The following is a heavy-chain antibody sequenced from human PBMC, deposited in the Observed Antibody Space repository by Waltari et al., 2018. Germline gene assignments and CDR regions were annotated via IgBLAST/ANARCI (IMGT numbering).Heavy chain of an antibody. Sequence: QVQLVQSGAEVKKPGSSVKVSCKASGGTFSSYAISWVRQAPGQGLEWMGGIIPIFGTANYAQKFQGRVTITTDESTSTAYMELSSLRSENTAVYYCASGTYDFWSGYPALNYGMDVWGQGTTVTVSS. CDR3: ASGTYDFWSGYPALNYGMDV. D-gene: IGHD3-3*01. J-gene: IGHJ6*02. CDR2: IIPIFGTA. CDR1: GGTFSSYA. V-gene: IGHV1-69*05.